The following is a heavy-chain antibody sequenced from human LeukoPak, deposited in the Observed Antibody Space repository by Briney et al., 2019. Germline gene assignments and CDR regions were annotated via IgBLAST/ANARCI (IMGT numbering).Heavy chain of an antibody. CDR2: IVVSSGNT. CDR1: GFTFSSST. Sequence: SVKVSCKASGFTFSSSTMQWVRQARGQRLEWIGWIVVSSGNTNYAQKFQERVTISRDMSTSTAYMELSSLTSEDTAVFYCAADGPADLFDGSEDPPRDAFEIWGQGTMVTVSS. J-gene: IGHJ3*02. V-gene: IGHV1-58*02. D-gene: IGHD3-22*01. CDR3: AADGPADLFDGSEDPPRDAFEI.